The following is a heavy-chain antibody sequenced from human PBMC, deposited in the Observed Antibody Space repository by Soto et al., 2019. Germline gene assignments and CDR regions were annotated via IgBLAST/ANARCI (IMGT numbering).Heavy chain of an antibody. Sequence: SSETLSLTCSVSGDSMNNGDYFWTWIRQTPGKGLQWIGYISYSGSTFYNPSLKTLLAMSVDTSKNQFSVRLRSVTAADTAVYYCARDRAHFYESSGRLDLWGQGMLVTVSS. CDR2: ISYSGST. D-gene: IGHD3-22*01. V-gene: IGHV4-30-4*01. CDR1: GDSMNNGDYF. J-gene: IGHJ4*02. CDR3: ARDRAHFYESSGRLDL.